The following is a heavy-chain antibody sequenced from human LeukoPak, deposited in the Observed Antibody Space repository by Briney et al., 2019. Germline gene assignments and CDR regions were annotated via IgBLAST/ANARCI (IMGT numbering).Heavy chain of an antibody. V-gene: IGHV1-2*02. CDR3: ARGRDGYNRRWFDP. Sequence: ASVKVSCKASGYTFTGYYMHWVRQAPGQGLEWMGWINPNSGGTNYAQKFQGRVTMTRDTSISTAYMELSRLRSDDTAVYYCARGRDGYNRRWFDPWGQGTLVTVSS. CDR1: GYTFTGYY. D-gene: IGHD5-24*01. J-gene: IGHJ5*02. CDR2: INPNSGGT.